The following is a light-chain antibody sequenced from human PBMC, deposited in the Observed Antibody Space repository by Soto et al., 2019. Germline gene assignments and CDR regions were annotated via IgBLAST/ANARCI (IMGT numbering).Light chain of an antibody. CDR3: QQYGSSPYT. V-gene: IGKV3-20*01. CDR1: QSLSSNS. Sequence: EIVLTQSPGTLSLSPGERATLSCRASQSLSSNSLACYQHKSGQAPRLLIYDASPRPTGIPDRFNGSGSGTDFTLTISRLEPEDFAVFFCQQYGSSPYTFGQGSELEIK. J-gene: IGKJ2*01. CDR2: DAS.